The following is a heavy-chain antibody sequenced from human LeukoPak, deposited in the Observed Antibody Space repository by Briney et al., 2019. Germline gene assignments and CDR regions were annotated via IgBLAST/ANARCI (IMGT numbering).Heavy chain of an antibody. Sequence: ASVKVSCKASGGTFSSYAISWVRQAPGQGLEWMGWISAYNGNTNYAQKLQGRVTMTTDTSTSTAYMELRSLRSDDTAVYYCARGRLAYYYDSSGYYDFDYWGQGTLVTVSS. CDR2: ISAYNGNT. J-gene: IGHJ4*02. V-gene: IGHV1-18*01. CDR3: ARGRLAYYYDSSGYYDFDY. CDR1: GGTFSSYA. D-gene: IGHD3-22*01.